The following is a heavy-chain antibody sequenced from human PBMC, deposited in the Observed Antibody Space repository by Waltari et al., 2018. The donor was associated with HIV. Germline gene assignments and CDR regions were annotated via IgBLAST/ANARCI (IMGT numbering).Heavy chain of an antibody. V-gene: IGHV4-39*01. CDR3: ARHERISWFDP. J-gene: IGHJ5*02. CDR2: IYYSGST. CDR1: GGSISSSSYY. D-gene: IGHD2-15*01. Sequence: QLQLQESGPGLVKPSETLSLTCTVSGGSISSSSYYWGWIRQPPGKGLGWIGSIYYSGSTYYNPSLKSRVTISVDTSKNQFSLKLSSVTAADTAVYYCARHERISWFDPWGQGTLVTVSS.